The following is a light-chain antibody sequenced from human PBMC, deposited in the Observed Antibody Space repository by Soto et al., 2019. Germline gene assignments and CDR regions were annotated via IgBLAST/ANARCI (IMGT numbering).Light chain of an antibody. CDR2: EVI. J-gene: IGLJ2*01. CDR3: SSYADSNNLDVV. CDR1: SSDVGSCKY. Sequence: QSVLTQPPSASGSPGQSVTISCTGTSSDVGSCKYVSWYQQHPGKAPKLIIYEVIKRPSGVPDRFSGSKSGNTASLTVSGLQAEDEADYYCSSYADSNNLDVVFGGGTKLTVL. V-gene: IGLV2-8*01.